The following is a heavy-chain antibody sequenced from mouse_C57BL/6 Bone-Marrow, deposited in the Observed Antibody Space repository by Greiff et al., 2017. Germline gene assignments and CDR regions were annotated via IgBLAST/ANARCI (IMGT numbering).Heavy chain of an antibody. D-gene: IGHD4-1*01. CDR1: GFTFSSYG. J-gene: IGHJ2*01. V-gene: IGHV5-6*01. CDR2: ISSGGSYT. Sequence: EVQLVESGGDLVKPGGSLKLSCAASGFTFSSYGMSWVRQTPDKRLAWVATISSGGSYTYYPDSVKGRFTISRDNAKNTLYLQMSSLKSEDTAMYYCARLAGTYFDYWGQGTTLTVAS. CDR3: ARLAGTYFDY.